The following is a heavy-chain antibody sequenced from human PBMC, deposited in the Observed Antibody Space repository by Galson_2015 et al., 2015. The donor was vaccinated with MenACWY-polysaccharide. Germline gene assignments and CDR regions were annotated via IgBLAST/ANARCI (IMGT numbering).Heavy chain of an antibody. Sequence: SLRLSCAGSGFRFDLSAIHWVRQAPGKELEWVASIKQDGSEKYLVDSVKGRFTISGDNAENSLFLQMNSLRAEDTAVYYCARERWVRGVFFDQWGQGTLVTVSS. CDR3: ARERWVRGVFFDQ. J-gene: IGHJ4*02. V-gene: IGHV3-7*01. CDR2: IKQDGSEK. D-gene: IGHD3-10*01. CDR1: GFRFDLSA.